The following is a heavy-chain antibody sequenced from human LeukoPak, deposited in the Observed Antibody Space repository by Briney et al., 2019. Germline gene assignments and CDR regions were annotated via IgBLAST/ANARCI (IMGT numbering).Heavy chain of an antibody. CDR2: FDPEDGET. CDR1: GYTLTELS. J-gene: IGHJ3*02. Sequence: ASVKVSCKVSGYTLTELSMHWVRQAPGKGLEWMGGFDPEDGETIYAQKFQGRVTMTEDTSTDTAYMELSSLRSEDTAAYYCATTTRLWFGLRGDAFDIWGQGTMVTVSS. CDR3: ATTTRLWFGLRGDAFDI. D-gene: IGHD3-10*01. V-gene: IGHV1-24*01.